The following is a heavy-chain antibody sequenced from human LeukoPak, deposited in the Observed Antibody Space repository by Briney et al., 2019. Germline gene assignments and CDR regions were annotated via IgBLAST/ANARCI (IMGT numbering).Heavy chain of an antibody. Sequence: SETLSLTCTVSGGSISSYYWSWIRQLPGKGLEWIGYIYYSGSTNYNPSLKSRVTISVDTSKNQFSLKLSSVTAADTAVYYCARTGATVDYWGQGTLVTVSS. J-gene: IGHJ4*02. D-gene: IGHD1-26*01. CDR1: GGSISSYY. CDR2: IYYSGST. CDR3: ARTGATVDY. V-gene: IGHV4-59*01.